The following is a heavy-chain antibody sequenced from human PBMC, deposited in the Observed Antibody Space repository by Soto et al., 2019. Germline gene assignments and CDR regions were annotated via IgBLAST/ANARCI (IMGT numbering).Heavy chain of an antibody. CDR1: GFSFRIYA. CDR3: AKDLRPDGRYDLDS. J-gene: IGHJ4*02. V-gene: IGHV3-23*01. CDR2: MVGDGSSW. D-gene: IGHD1-26*01. Sequence: EVQLLESGGGLAQPGGSLRLSCAASGFSFRIYAMNWVRQAPGKGLEWVSVMVGDGSSWDYADSVRGRFTISRDNSKNTLYLQMNNSRAEDTAVYYCAKDLRPDGRYDLDSWGQGTLVIVSS.